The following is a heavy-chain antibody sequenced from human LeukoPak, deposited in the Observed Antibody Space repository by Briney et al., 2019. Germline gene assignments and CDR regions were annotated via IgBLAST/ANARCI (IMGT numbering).Heavy chain of an antibody. Sequence: ASVKVSCKASGYIFIDYEINWVRQAPGQGLEWMGWMNPKSGDTGYEQKFQGRVTITRDSSISTVYMELRSLGSEDTALYYCARGRYMDVWGKGTMVTVSS. CDR1: GYIFIDYE. CDR2: MNPKSGDT. J-gene: IGHJ6*03. V-gene: IGHV1-8*02. CDR3: ARGRYMDV.